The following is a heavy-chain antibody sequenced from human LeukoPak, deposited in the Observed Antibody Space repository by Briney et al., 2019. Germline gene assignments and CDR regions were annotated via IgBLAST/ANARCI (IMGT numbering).Heavy chain of an antibody. V-gene: IGHV1-2*02. CDR1: GYTFTGYY. CDR3: ASQRGYRRYYFDY. CDR2: INPNSGGT. D-gene: IGHD5-18*01. Sequence: ASVKVSCKASGYTFTGYYMHWVRQAPGQGLEWMGWINPNSGGTNYAQKFQGRVIMTRDTSISTAYMELSRLRSDDTAVYYCASQRGYRRYYFDYWGQGTLVTVSS. J-gene: IGHJ4*02.